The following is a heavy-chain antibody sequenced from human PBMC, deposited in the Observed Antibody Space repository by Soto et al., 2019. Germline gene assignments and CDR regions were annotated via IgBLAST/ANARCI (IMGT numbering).Heavy chain of an antibody. CDR3: ARVSSSEGGY. V-gene: IGHV1-69*01. J-gene: IGHJ4*02. Sequence: QVQLVQSGAEVKKPGSSVKVSCKASGGTFSQFAVSWVRQAPGQGLEWMGGIIPMFGIAKYAPKFEDRVTIIADDSTNTASMDLSGLRSEDTAVYYCARVSSSEGGYWGQGTLVTVSS. D-gene: IGHD6-19*01. CDR1: GGTFSQFA. CDR2: IIPMFGIA.